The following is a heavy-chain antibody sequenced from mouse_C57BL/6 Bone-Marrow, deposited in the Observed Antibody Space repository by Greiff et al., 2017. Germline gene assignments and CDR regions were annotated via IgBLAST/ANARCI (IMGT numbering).Heavy chain of an antibody. V-gene: IGHV5-17*01. CDR2: ISSGSSTI. Sequence: EVMLVESGGGLVKPGGSLKLSCAASGFTFSDYGMHWVRQAPEKGLEWVAYISSGSSTIYYADTVKGRFTISRDNAKNTLFLQMTSLRSEDTAMYYWARRGCGYAMDYWGQGTSVTVSS. CDR1: GFTFSDYG. CDR3: ARRGCGYAMDY. J-gene: IGHJ4*01.